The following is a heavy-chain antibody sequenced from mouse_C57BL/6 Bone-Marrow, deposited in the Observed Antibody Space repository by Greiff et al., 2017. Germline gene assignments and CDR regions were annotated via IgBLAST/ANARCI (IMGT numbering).Heavy chain of an antibody. CDR1: GFTFSSYA. Sequence: EVQLVEPGGGLVKPGGSLKLSCAASGFTFSSYAMSWVRQTQEKRLEWVATISDGCSYTYYPDNVKGRYTISRDNAKNNLYLHMINLKSEDTAMYYCARQAIYDGYYVVDYWGQGTTLTVSS. CDR3: ARQAIYDGYYVVDY. CDR2: ISDGCSYT. J-gene: IGHJ2*01. D-gene: IGHD2-3*01. V-gene: IGHV5-4*01.